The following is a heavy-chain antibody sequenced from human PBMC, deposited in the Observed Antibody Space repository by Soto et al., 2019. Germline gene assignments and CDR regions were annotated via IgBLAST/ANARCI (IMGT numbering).Heavy chain of an antibody. CDR3: SSGLLYYDILNGYYSTSGLPDY. Sequence: SETLSLTCAGYGGFFRAYYWRWIRQPLEKGLEWIGEINHSGSTNYNPSLKSRVTISVDTSKNQFSLKLSSVTAADMSVYYCSSGLLYYDILNGYYSTSGLPDYRGQGALVPVSA. J-gene: IGHJ4*02. V-gene: IGHV4-34*01. CDR1: GGFFRAYY. D-gene: IGHD3-9*01. CDR2: INHSGST.